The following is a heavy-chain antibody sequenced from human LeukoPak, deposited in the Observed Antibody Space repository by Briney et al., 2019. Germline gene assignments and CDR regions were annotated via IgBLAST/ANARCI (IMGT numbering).Heavy chain of an antibody. V-gene: IGHV3-33*01. Sequence: PGRSLRLSCVASGFMFSVYGMYWVRQAPGKGLEWVAVIWNDGSNKYYADSVKGRFTISRDNSKNTLYLQMNSLRAEDTAVYSCARASGPFDYWGQGTLVTVSS. D-gene: IGHD3-10*01. J-gene: IGHJ4*02. CDR2: IWNDGSNK. CDR1: GFMFSVYG. CDR3: ARASGPFDY.